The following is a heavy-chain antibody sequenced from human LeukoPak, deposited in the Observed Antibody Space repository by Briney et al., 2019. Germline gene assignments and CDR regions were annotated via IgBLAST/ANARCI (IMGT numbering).Heavy chain of an antibody. CDR2: IYHSGST. CDR1: GYSISSGYY. D-gene: IGHD3-10*01. CDR3: ARSITMGLNWFDP. J-gene: IGHJ5*02. V-gene: IGHV4-38-2*02. Sequence: PSETLSLTCTVSGYSISSGYYWGWIRQPPGKGREWIGSIYHSGSTYYNPSLKSRVTISVDTSKNQFSLKLSSVTAADTAVYYCARSITMGLNWFDPWGQGTLVTVSS.